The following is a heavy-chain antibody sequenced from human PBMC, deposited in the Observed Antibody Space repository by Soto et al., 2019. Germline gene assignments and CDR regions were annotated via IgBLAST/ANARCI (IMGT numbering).Heavy chain of an antibody. Sequence: QVQLVQSGAEVKKPGASVKVSCKASGYTFTSYGISWVRQAPGQGLEWMGWISAYNGNTNYAQKLQGRVTMTTDTSTSTAYTERRSLRSDDTAVYYCARGTATGPIDYYGMDVWGQGTTVAVSS. CDR2: ISAYNGNT. J-gene: IGHJ6*02. CDR1: GYTFTSYG. D-gene: IGHD5-12*01. V-gene: IGHV1-18*01. CDR3: ARGTATGPIDYYGMDV.